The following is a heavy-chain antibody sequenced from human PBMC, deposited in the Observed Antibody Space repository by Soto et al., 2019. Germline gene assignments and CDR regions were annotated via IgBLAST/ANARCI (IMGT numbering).Heavy chain of an antibody. CDR3: ARSRYFDWLPLDS. J-gene: IGHJ4*02. CDR1: GGSISTSNW. CDR2: VYHSGHT. V-gene: IGHV4-4*02. Sequence: QVQLQESGPGLVKPSGTLSLTCAVSGGSISTSNWWAWVRQSPGKGLEWLGEVYHSGHTNYNPSLKSRVTVSVDYPKNQFSLKLPSVTAADPAVYFCARSRYFDWLPLDSWGQGTLVTVSS. D-gene: IGHD3-9*01.